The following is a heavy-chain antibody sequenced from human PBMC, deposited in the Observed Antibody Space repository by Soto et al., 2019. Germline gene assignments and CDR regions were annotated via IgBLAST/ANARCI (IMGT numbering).Heavy chain of an antibody. Sequence: GSLRLSCAVSEFNVMSYWMSWVRQAPGKGLEWVASIKEDGSEIYYLQSVRGRFTISRDSAGNALHLAMNYLTAEDTGVYFCARDIGFDYVNWGQGTLVTVSS. D-gene: IGHD3-16*01. CDR1: EFNVMSYW. J-gene: IGHJ4*02. CDR2: IKEDGSEI. CDR3: ARDIGFDYVN. V-gene: IGHV3-7*01.